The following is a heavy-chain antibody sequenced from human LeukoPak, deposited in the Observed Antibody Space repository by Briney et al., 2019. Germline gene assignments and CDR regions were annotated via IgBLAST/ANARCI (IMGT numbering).Heavy chain of an antibody. CDR1: GDSISSARYY. Sequence: SQTLSLTCSVSGDSISSARYYWSWIRQPAGKGLEWIGRIYTSGSTDYNPSLKSRVTISVDTSKNQFSLILTSVTVADTAVYYCARDGASYYDHWGQGILVTVTS. D-gene: IGHD3-10*01. J-gene: IGHJ5*02. CDR3: ARDGASYYDH. V-gene: IGHV4-61*02. CDR2: IYTSGST.